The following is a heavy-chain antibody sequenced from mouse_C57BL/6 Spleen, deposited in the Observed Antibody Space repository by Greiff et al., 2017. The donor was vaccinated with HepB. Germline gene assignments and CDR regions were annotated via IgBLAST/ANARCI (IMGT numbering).Heavy chain of an antibody. CDR3: AIGITTVVAYYAMDY. Sequence: VQLQQPGTELVKPGASVKLSCKASGYTFTSYWMHWVKQRPGQGLEWIGNINPSNGGTNYNEKFKSKATLTVDKSSSTAYRQLSSLTSEDSAVYYCAIGITTVVAYYAMDYWGQGTSVTVSS. V-gene: IGHV1-53*01. D-gene: IGHD1-1*01. CDR2: INPSNGGT. J-gene: IGHJ4*01. CDR1: GYTFTSYW.